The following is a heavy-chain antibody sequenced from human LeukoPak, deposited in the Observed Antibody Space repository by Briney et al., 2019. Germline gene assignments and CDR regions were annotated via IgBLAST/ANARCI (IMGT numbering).Heavy chain of an antibody. V-gene: IGHV3-30*18. Sequence: PGGSLRLSCAASGFTFSSYGMHWVRQAPGKGLEWVAVISYDGSNKYYADSVKGRFTISRDNSKKTLYLQMNSLRVEDTAVYYCAKDAPGYSSLSTDTFDIWGHGTMVTVSS. CDR1: GFTFSSYG. D-gene: IGHD5-18*01. CDR2: ISYDGSNK. CDR3: AKDAPGYSSLSTDTFDI. J-gene: IGHJ3*02.